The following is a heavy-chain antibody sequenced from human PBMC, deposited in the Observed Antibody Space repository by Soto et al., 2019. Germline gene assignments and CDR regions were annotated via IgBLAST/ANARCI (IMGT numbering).Heavy chain of an antibody. CDR3: ARVWRRGWFFDL. Sequence: QVQLQESGPGLVKPSETLSLTYSVSGGSMSSYYWSWIRQPPGKGLEWIGYISYSGSPTYNPSLKSRATMSVGTSKNQLSLNLTSVTAADTARYFCARVWRRGWFFDLWGRGTLVTVSS. J-gene: IGHJ2*01. CDR2: ISYSGSP. CDR1: GGSMSSYY. D-gene: IGHD1-1*01. V-gene: IGHV4-59*01.